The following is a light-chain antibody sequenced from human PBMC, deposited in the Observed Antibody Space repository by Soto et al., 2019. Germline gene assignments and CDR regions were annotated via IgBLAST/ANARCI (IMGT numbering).Light chain of an antibody. CDR2: DVT. CDR3: CSYAGSDFYV. V-gene: IGLV2-11*01. CDR1: SSDVGGYNY. Sequence: QSALTQPRSVSGSPEQSVTISCTGTSSDVGGYNYVSWYQQHPGKAPKLMIYDVTKRPLGVPDRLSGSKSGNTASLIISGLQAEDEADYYCCSYAGSDFYVFGTGTKLTVL. J-gene: IGLJ1*01.